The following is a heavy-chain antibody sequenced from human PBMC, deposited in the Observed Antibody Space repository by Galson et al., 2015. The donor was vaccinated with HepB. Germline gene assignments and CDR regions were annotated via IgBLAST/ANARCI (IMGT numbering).Heavy chain of an antibody. CDR3: ARETTHYEFWNGYPPYYFDY. CDR2: INQDGSEK. CDR1: GFSFSHYW. V-gene: IGHV3-7*03. Sequence: SLRLSCAASGFSFSHYWMSWVRQAPGKGLEWVANINQDGSEKYYADFLRGQFTISRDNAKNSLYLQMNSLRAEDTAGYYCARETTHYEFWNGYPPYYFDYWGQGTLVTVSS. J-gene: IGHJ4*02. D-gene: IGHD3-3*01.